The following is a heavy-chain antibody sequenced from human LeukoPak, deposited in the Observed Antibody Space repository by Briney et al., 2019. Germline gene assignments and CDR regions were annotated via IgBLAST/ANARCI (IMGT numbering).Heavy chain of an antibody. J-gene: IGHJ5*02. CDR2: ISPNTGDT. D-gene: IGHD1-26*01. CDR1: GYIFTDYY. Sequence: ASVKVSCKASGYIFTDYYVHWVRQAPGQGLEWLGLISPNTGDTHYAKKFHGRVTVTRDTSINTAYMQLIRLRSDDTAVYYCARDRVPGSYFDSWLDPWGQGTLVIVSS. CDR3: ARDRVPGSYFDSWLDP. V-gene: IGHV1-2*02.